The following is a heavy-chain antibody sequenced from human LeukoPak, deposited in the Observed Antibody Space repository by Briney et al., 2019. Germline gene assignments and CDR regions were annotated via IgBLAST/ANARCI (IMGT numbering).Heavy chain of an antibody. CDR1: GYTLTELS. D-gene: IGHD3-16*02. J-gene: IGHJ4*02. V-gene: IGHV1-24*01. CDR2: FDPEDGET. Sequence: ASVKVSCKVSGYTLTELSMHWVRQAPGKGLEWMGGFDPEDGETIYAQKFQGRVTMTEDTSTDTAYMELSSLRSEDTAVYYCATEVRYYDYVWGSYRPSHFDYWGQGTLVTVSS. CDR3: ATEVRYYDYVWGSYRPSHFDY.